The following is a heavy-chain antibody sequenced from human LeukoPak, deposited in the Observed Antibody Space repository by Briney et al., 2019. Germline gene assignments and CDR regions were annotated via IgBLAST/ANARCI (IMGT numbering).Heavy chain of an antibody. J-gene: IGHJ4*02. D-gene: IGHD3-10*01. V-gene: IGHV3-74*01. CDR2: INSDGSST. Sequence: GGSLRLSCAASGFTFSSYWMHWVRQAPGKGLVWVSRINSDGSSTSYADSVKGRFTISRDNAKNSLYLQMNSLRAEDTAFYYCAKSSGDSYFDYWGQGTLVTVSS. CDR1: GFTFSSYW. CDR3: AKSSGDSYFDY.